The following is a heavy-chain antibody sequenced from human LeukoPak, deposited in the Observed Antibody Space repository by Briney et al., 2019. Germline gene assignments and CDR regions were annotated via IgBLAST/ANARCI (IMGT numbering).Heavy chain of an antibody. CDR3: VGNVEF. CDR2: IKEDGSEK. CDR1: GFTFTSHW. J-gene: IGHJ4*02. Sequence: GGSLRLSCTASGFTFTSHWMTWVRQAPGRELEWGASIKEDGSEKQYVESVRGRFTISRDNAKNSLYLQMSSLTAVDTAVYYCVGNVEFWGEGTLVCVSS. V-gene: IGHV3-7*02.